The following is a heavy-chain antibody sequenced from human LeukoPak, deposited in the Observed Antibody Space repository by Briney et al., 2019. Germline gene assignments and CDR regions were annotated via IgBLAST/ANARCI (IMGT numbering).Heavy chain of an antibody. D-gene: IGHD6-13*01. CDR3: ATGGKYSSSWYNFDY. CDR2: FDPEDGET. Sequence: ASVRVPCKVSGYTLTELSMHWVRQAPGKGLERMGGFDPEDGETIYAQKFQGRVTMTEDTSTDTAYMELSSLRSEDTAVYYCATGGKYSSSWYNFDYWGQGTLVTVSS. CDR1: GYTLTELS. J-gene: IGHJ4*02. V-gene: IGHV1-24*01.